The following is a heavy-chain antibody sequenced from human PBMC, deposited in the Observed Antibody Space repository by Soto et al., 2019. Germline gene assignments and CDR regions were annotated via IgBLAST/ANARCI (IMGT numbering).Heavy chain of an antibody. D-gene: IGHD6-13*01. CDR2: IYTSGST. CDR3: ARDFQEYSSSGYVVPA. Sequence: SETLSLTCTVSGGSISSYYWSWIRQPAGKGLEWIGRIYTSGSTNYNPSLKSRVTMSVDTSKNQFSLKLISVTAADTAVYYCARDFQEYSSSGYVVPAWGQGTLVTVSS. V-gene: IGHV4-4*07. CDR1: GGSISSYY. J-gene: IGHJ5*02.